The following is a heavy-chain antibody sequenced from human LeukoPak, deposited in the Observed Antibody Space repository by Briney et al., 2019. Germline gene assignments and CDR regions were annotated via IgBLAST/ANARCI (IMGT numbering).Heavy chain of an antibody. CDR3: ARGGHDYSNYFSY. CDR2: INPNSGGT. V-gene: IGHV1-2*02. D-gene: IGHD4-11*01. Sequence: ASVKVSCKASGYTFTGYYMHWVRQAPGQGLEWMGWINPNSGGTNYAQKSQGRVTMTRDTSISTAYMELSRLRSDDTAVYYCARGGHDYSNYFSYWGQGTLVTVSS. CDR1: GYTFTGYY. J-gene: IGHJ4*02.